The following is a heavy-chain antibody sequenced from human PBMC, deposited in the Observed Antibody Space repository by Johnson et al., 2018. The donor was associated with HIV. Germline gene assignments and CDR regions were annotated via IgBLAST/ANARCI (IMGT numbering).Heavy chain of an antibody. CDR3: ARVEGSDAFDI. J-gene: IGHJ3*02. D-gene: IGHD1-1*01. CDR1: GFTFSSYG. Sequence: QVQLVESGGGVVQPGGSLRLSCAASGFTFSSYGMHWVRQAPGKGLEWVAFIRYDGSSQYFADSVKGRFTISRDNSKNTLYLQMNSLRAEDTAVYYCARVEGSDAFDIWGQGTMVTVSS. V-gene: IGHV3-30*02. CDR2: IRYDGSSQ.